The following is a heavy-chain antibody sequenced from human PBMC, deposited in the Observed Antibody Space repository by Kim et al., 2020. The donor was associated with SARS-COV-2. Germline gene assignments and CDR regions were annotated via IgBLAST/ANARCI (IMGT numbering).Heavy chain of an antibody. CDR3: ARSAGPYDYYFDY. V-gene: IGHV5-51*01. Sequence: RYSPSFQGQVTISGEKSATTAYLKWSSLKASDTAMYYCARSAGPYDYYFDYWGQGTLVTVSS. D-gene: IGHD3-16*01. J-gene: IGHJ4*02.